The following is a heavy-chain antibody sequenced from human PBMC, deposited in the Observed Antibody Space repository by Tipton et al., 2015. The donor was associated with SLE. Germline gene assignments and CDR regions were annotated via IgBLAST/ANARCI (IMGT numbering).Heavy chain of an antibody. Sequence: TLSLTCAVYGGSFSDYYWSWIRQPPGKGLEWIGEINHSGSTNYNPSLKSRVTISVDMSRNQFSLKLISMTAADTAVYFCARGTHFYGFYDSWGQGTLATVSP. CDR1: GGSFSDYY. D-gene: IGHD3-3*02. J-gene: IGHJ4*02. V-gene: IGHV4-34*01. CDR2: INHSGST. CDR3: ARGTHFYGFYDS.